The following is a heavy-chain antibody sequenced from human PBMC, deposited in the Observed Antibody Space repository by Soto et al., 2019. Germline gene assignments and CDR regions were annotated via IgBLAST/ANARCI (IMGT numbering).Heavy chain of an antibody. J-gene: IGHJ1*01. CDR3: TGIYCNGSICYSGYLQH. CDR1: GFTFSGST. V-gene: IGHV3-73*02. CDR2: IRSKANDYAP. Sequence: EVQLVQSGGGLVQPGGSLKLSCAASGFTFSGSTVHWVRQASGEGLQWVGRIRSKANDYAPTYIASVKGRFTISRDDSRSTAYLHTSELNTEDRAVYYGTGIYCNGSICYSGYLQHWGQGALVTVSS. D-gene: IGHD2-15*01.